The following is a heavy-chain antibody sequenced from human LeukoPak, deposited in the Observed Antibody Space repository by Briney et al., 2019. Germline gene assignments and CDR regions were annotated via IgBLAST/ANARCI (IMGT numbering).Heavy chain of an antibody. V-gene: IGHV4-61*02. Sequence: SETLSLTCTVSGGSISSGSYYWSWIRQPAGKGLEWIGRIYTSESTNYNPSLKSRVTMSVDTSKNQFSLKLGSVTAADTAVYYCARDYYAWGYSSNWYRWFDPWGQGTLVTVSS. CDR2: IYTSEST. CDR1: GGSISSGSYY. CDR3: ARDYYAWGYSSNWYRWFDP. D-gene: IGHD6-13*01. J-gene: IGHJ5*02.